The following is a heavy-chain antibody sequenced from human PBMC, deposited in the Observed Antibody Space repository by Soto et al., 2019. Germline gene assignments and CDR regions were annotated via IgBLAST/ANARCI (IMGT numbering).Heavy chain of an antibody. CDR3: TKHPSTVLDV. CDR2: IRSKANSYAT. V-gene: IGHV3-73*02. CDR1: GFTFSGSA. J-gene: IGHJ6*02. D-gene: IGHD4-4*01. Sequence: EVQLVESGGGLVQPGGSLKLSCAASGFTFSGSAMHWVRQASGKGLEWVGRIRSKANSYATAYAASVKGRFTISRDDSKNTAYLQMNILKTEDTAVYYCTKHPSTVLDVWGQGTTVTVSS.